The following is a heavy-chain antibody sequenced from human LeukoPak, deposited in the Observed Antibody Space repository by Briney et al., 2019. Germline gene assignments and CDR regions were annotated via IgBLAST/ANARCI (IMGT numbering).Heavy chain of an antibody. D-gene: IGHD3-22*01. V-gene: IGHV3-30*18. CDR3: AKELSSARGYGMDV. Sequence: GRSLRLSCAASGLTFSSYGMQWVRQAPGKGLEWVAVISYDGSKNYYGDSVKGRFTISRDNSKNTLYLQMNSLRAEDTAVYYCAKELSSARGYGMDVWGQGTTVTVSS. CDR1: GLTFSSYG. J-gene: IGHJ6*02. CDR2: ISYDGSKN.